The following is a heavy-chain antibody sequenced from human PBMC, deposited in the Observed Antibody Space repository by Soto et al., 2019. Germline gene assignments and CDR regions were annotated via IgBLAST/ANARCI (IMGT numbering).Heavy chain of an antibody. D-gene: IGHD1-26*01. CDR1: GFTFSSYS. CDR3: ARGNLSFDFDS. Sequence: GGSLRLSCAASGFTFSSYSMNWVSQAPGKGLEWVSYISSSSSTIYYADSVKGRFTISRDNAKNSLYLQMNRLRAEDTAVYYCARGNLSFDFDSWGLGTLVTVSS. CDR2: ISSSSSTI. V-gene: IGHV3-48*01. J-gene: IGHJ4*02.